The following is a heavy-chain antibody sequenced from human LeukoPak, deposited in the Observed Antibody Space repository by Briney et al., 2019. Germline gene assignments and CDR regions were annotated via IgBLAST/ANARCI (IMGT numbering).Heavy chain of an antibody. Sequence: PGGSLRLSCAASGFTFSSYAMSWVRQAPGKGLEWVSAISGSGGSTFYADSVKGRFTISRDNSKNTLYLQMNTLRVEDTAVYFCARVLVVAAPHFDNWGQGALVTVSS. CDR3: ARVLVVAAPHFDN. CDR2: ISGSGGST. V-gene: IGHV3-23*01. CDR1: GFTFSSYA. D-gene: IGHD3-22*01. J-gene: IGHJ4*02.